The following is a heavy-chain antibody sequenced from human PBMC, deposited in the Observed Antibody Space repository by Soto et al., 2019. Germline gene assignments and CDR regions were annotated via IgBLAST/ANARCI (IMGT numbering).Heavy chain of an antibody. J-gene: IGHJ6*02. Sequence: WWSLRLSCSASVFNFNSYTINWFRQAPGKRLEWLSSISSSGYIFSTDSVRGRFTISRDNAKNSVYLQINSPRAEDTAVYFCARDCSGGSCYPGMDVWGQGTTVTVSS. CDR3: ARDCSGGSCYPGMDV. CDR2: ISSSGYI. CDR1: VFNFNSYT. D-gene: IGHD2-15*01. V-gene: IGHV3-21*01.